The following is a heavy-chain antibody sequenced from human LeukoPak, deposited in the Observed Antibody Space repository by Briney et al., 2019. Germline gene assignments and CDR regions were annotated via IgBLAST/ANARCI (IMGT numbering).Heavy chain of an antibody. CDR2: IYYSGST. Sequence: PSETLSLTCTVSGGSISSYYWSWIRQPPGKGLEWIGYIYYSGSTNYNPSLKSRVTISVDTSKNQFSLKLSSVTAADTAVYYCAGDAFHVPYPDYWSQGTLVTVSS. V-gene: IGHV4-59*01. CDR1: GGSISSYY. CDR3: AGDAFHVPYPDY. J-gene: IGHJ4*02. D-gene: IGHD2/OR15-2a*01.